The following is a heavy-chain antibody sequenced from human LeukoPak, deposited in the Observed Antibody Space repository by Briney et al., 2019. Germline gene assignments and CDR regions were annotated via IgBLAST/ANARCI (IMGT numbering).Heavy chain of an antibody. CDR2: ISAYDGGT. V-gene: IGHV1-18*04. J-gene: IGHJ6*02. Sequence: ASVKVSCKASGYTFTSYYLYWVRQAPGQGLEWMGWISAYDGGTKYAQDLQGRVTMTTDTSTRTAYMELTRLTSDDTAVYYCARDPLTSTWSPYYFTLDVWGQGTTVSVSS. CDR3: ARDPLTSTWSPYYFTLDV. CDR1: GYTFTSYY. D-gene: IGHD6-13*01.